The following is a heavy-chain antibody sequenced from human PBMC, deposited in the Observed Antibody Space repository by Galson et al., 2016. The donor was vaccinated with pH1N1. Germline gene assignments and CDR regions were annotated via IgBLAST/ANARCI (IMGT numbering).Heavy chain of an antibody. CDR1: GFTFSNYE. V-gene: IGHV3-48*03. J-gene: IGHJ3*01. CDR3: ARDRGLANPDALDL. CDR2: ISRGGSSI. D-gene: IGHD5-12*01. Sequence: SLRLSCAASGFTFSNYEMNWVRQAPGKGLEWVSYISRGGSSIYYADSVKGRFTISRDNAKNSLYLQMRTLRVEYSAVYYCARDRGLANPDALDLWGQGTIVTDPS.